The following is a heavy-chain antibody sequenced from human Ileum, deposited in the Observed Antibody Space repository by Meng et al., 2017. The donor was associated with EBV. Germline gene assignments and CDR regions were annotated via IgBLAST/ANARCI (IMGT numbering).Heavy chain of an antibody. CDR3: ASRELAPFDY. D-gene: IGHD1-26*01. CDR1: GGSFSSRKYY. CDR2: IYYSGTT. J-gene: IGHJ4*02. Sequence: LQLQEPCPGLVKPLETLSLHCSVAGGSFSSRKYYWGWIRQPPGKALEWIASIYYSGTTYYNPSLQSRVSISVDKSKNQVSLNMTSMTAADTAVYYCASRELAPFDYWGQGTLVTVSS. V-gene: IGHV4-39*07.